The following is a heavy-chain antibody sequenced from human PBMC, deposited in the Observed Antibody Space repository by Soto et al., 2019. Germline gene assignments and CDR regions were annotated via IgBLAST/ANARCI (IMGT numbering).Heavy chain of an antibody. Sequence: QEQLVQSGAEVKKPGSSVKVSCKASGGLFSSYPISWVRQVPGQGLEWMGGTIPVFQTAYYPQRFQGRVTITADESTNTAYMELSSLRSEDTAIYYCARGGSGYTWFNEFWGQGTLVTVSS. CDR3: ARGGSGYTWFNEF. CDR2: TIPVFQTA. D-gene: IGHD3-22*01. J-gene: IGHJ4*02. CDR1: GGLFSSYP. V-gene: IGHV1-69*01.